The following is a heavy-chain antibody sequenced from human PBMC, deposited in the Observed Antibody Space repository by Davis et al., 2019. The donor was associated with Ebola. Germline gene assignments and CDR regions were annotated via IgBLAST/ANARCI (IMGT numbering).Heavy chain of an antibody. V-gene: IGHV3-21*01. J-gene: IGHJ6*02. CDR3: AREGGLRYFDWLNYGMDV. D-gene: IGHD3-9*01. CDR1: GFTFSSYS. CDR2: ISSSSSYI. Sequence: GGSLRLSCAASGFTFSSYSMNWVRQAPGKGLEWVSSISSSSSYIYYADSVKGRFTISRDNAKNSLYLQMNSLRAEDTAVYYCAREGGLRYFDWLNYGMDVWGQGTTVTVSS.